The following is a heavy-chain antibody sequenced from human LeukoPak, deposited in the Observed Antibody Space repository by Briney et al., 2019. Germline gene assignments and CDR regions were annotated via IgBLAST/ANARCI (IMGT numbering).Heavy chain of an antibody. Sequence: GGSLRLSCAASGFTLSSNYMSWVRQAPGKGLEWVSVIYSGGSTYYADSVKGRFTISRDNSKNTLYLQMNSLRAEDTAVYYCARDFWSGYLNWFDPWGQGTLVTVSS. CDR3: ARDFWSGYLNWFDP. D-gene: IGHD3-3*01. V-gene: IGHV3-66*01. CDR1: GFTLSSNY. J-gene: IGHJ5*02. CDR2: IYSGGST.